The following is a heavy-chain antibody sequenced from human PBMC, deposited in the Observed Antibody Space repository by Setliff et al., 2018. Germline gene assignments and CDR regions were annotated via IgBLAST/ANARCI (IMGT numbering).Heavy chain of an antibody. Sequence: PSETLSLTCTVSGGSIINSYYWSWIRQPPGKGLESIGYIQKSGGTNYNPALKSRVTISVDTSTNQFSLKLRSVTAADTAVYYCARLSWNGLRYYGLDVWGQGTTVTVSS. CDR2: IQKSGGT. V-gene: IGHV4-59*01. D-gene: IGHD3-3*01. J-gene: IGHJ6*02. CDR1: GGSIINSYY. CDR3: ARLSWNGLRYYGLDV.